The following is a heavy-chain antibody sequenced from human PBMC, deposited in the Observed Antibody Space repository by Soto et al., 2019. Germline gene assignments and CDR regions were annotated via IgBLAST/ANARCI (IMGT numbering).Heavy chain of an antibody. Sequence: QVQLVQSGAEVKKPGASVKVSCKASGYTFTSYYMHWVRQAPGQGLEWMGWINPNSGGTVYAQKFQGRVTMTRDTSISTAYMELSRLRSDDTALYYCARGRGTGATDYWGQGTLVTVSS. CDR2: INPNSGGT. D-gene: IGHD1-1*01. V-gene: IGHV1-2*02. J-gene: IGHJ4*02. CDR1: GYTFTSYY. CDR3: ARGRGTGATDY.